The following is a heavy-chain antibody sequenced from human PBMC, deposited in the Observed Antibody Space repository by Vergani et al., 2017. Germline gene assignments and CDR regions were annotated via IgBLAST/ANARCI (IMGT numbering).Heavy chain of an antibody. CDR2: IYHSGCA. D-gene: IGHD3-9*01. J-gene: IGHJ4*02. Sequence: QLHLQESGPGLVKPSETLSLTCTVSGGSITNSSYYWGWLRPPPGEGLECIGNIYHSGCAYFNPSLEGQVTISVDTSKHPFSLEVASVTAADPAIYFCARTESFILRYFLWAWWGQGTLVTVSS. CDR3: ARTESFILRYFLWAW. CDR1: GGSITNSSYY. V-gene: IGHV4-39*01.